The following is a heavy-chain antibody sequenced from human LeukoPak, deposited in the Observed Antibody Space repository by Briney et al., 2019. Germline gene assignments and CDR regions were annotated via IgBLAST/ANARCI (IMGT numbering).Heavy chain of an antibody. CDR1: GGSISSYY. J-gene: IGHJ4*02. CDR2: IYYSGST. CDR3: ARYFDWPEAWYSDY. V-gene: IGHV4-59*01. Sequence: SETLSLTCTVSGGSISSYYWSWIRQPPGKGLEWIGYIYYSGSTNYNPSLKSRVTISVDTSKNQFSLKLSSVTAADTAVYYCARYFDWPEAWYSDYWGQGTLVTVSS. D-gene: IGHD3-9*01.